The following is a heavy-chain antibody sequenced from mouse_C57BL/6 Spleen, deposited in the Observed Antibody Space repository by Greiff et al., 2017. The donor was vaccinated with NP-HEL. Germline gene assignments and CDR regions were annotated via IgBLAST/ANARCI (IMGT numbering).Heavy chain of an antibody. CDR3: GRLRDPSYYFDY. J-gene: IGHJ2*01. CDR1: GYTFTSYG. V-gene: IGHV1-81*01. CDR2: IYPRSGNT. Sequence: QVQLQQSGAELARPGASVKLSCKASGYTFTSYGISWVKQRTGQGLEWIGEIYPRSGNTYYNEKFKGKATLTADKSSSTAYMELRSLTSEDSAVYFCGRLRDPSYYFDYWGQGTTLTVSS.